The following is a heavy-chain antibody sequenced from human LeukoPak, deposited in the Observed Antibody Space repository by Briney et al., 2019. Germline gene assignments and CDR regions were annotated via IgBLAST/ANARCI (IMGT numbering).Heavy chain of an antibody. CDR3: AKGGGYYDSSGEGIHDAFDI. Sequence: GGSLRLSCAAPGFTFDDYAMHWVRQAPGKGLEWVSGISWNSGSIGYADSVKGRFTISRDNAKNSLCLQMNSLRAEDTALYYCAKGGGYYDSSGEGIHDAFDIWGQGTMVTVSS. CDR1: GFTFDDYA. J-gene: IGHJ3*02. D-gene: IGHD3-22*01. CDR2: ISWNSGSI. V-gene: IGHV3-9*01.